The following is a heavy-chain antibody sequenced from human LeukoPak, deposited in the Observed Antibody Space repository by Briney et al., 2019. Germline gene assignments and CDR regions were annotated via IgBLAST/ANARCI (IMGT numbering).Heavy chain of an antibody. J-gene: IGHJ6*03. V-gene: IGHV3-21*01. Sequence: GGSLRLSCAASGFTFSSYSMNWVRQAPGKGLEWVSSISSSSSYIYYADSVKGRFTISRDNAKNSLYLQMNSLRAEDTAVYYCARDTIFGVAIVNYYYYMDVWGKGTTVTVSS. D-gene: IGHD3-3*01. CDR1: GFTFSSYS. CDR3: ARDTIFGVAIVNYYYYMDV. CDR2: ISSSSSYI.